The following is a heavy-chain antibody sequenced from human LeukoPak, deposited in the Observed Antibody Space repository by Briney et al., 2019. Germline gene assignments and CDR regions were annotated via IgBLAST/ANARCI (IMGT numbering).Heavy chain of an antibody. CDR3: ARDGGWTFDY. D-gene: IGHD6-19*01. Sequence: GGSLRLSCAASGFTFSSYAMSWVRQAPGKGLEWVANINQYGSRINYVDSVRGRFTISRDNAKDSLYLQMNSLRVEDTAIYYCARDGGWTFDYWGQGTLVTVSS. V-gene: IGHV3-7*01. J-gene: IGHJ4*02. CDR2: INQYGSRI. CDR1: GFTFSSYA.